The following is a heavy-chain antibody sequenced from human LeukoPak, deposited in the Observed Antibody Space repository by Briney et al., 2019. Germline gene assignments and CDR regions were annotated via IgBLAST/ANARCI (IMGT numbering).Heavy chain of an antibody. D-gene: IGHD1-7*01. CDR1: GFTFSSYA. CDR2: ISSNGGST. CDR3: ARVLLNWNYMAYYCYGMDV. Sequence: GGSLRLSCAASGFTFSSYAMHWVRQAPGKGLEYVSAISSNGGSTYYANSVKGRFAISRDNSKNTLYLQMGSLRAEDMAVYYCARVLLNWNYMAYYCYGMDVWGQGTTVTVSS. J-gene: IGHJ6*02. V-gene: IGHV3-64*01.